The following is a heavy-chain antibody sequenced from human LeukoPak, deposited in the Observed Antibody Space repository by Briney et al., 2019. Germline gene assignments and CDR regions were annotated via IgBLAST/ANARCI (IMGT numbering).Heavy chain of an antibody. V-gene: IGHV4-61*05. CDR1: GGSISSSSYY. CDR2: IYYSGST. Sequence: PSETLSLTCTVSGGSISSSSYYWSWIRQPPGKGLEWIGYIYYSGSTNYNPSLKSRVTISVDTSKNQFSLKLGSVTAADTAVYYCARRYGAGAVRYWGQGTLVTVSS. CDR3: ARRYGAGAVRY. J-gene: IGHJ4*02. D-gene: IGHD3-10*01.